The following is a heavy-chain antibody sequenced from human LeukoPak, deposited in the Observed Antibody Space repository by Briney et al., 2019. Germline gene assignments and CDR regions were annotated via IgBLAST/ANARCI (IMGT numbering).Heavy chain of an antibody. CDR3: ASLKNYDILTGYHPVDY. CDR2: IYHSGST. D-gene: IGHD3-9*01. CDR1: GGSISSSSYY. J-gene: IGHJ4*02. V-gene: IGHV4-39*07. Sequence: PSETLSLTCTVSGGSISSSSYYWGWIRQPPGKGLEWIGEIYHSGSTNYNPSLKSRVTISVDKSKNQFSLKLSSVTAADTAVYYCASLKNYDILTGYHPVDYWGQGTLVTVSS.